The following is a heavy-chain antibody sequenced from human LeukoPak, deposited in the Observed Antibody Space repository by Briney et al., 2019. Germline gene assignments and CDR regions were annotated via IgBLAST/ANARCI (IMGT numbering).Heavy chain of an antibody. CDR1: GFMFSSNW. CDR2: ISGSGGST. V-gene: IGHV3-23*01. J-gene: IGHJ4*02. Sequence: GGSLRLSCAASGFMFSSNWMTWVRQAPGKGLEWVSAISGSGGSTYYADSVKGRFTISRDNSRNTLYLQMSSLRAEDTAVYYCAKDQSLSTTMMFDYWGQGTLVTVSS. D-gene: IGHD3-22*01. CDR3: AKDQSLSTTMMFDY.